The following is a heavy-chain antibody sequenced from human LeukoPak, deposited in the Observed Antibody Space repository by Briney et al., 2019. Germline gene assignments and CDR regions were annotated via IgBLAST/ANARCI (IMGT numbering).Heavy chain of an antibody. J-gene: IGHJ4*02. CDR2: ISSSSSYI. CDR1: GFTFSSYS. V-gene: IGHV3-21*01. D-gene: IGHD2-2*01. CDR3: ARDADQDCSSTSCYSSTGY. Sequence: PGGSLRLSCAASGFTFSSYSMNWVRQAPGKGLEWVSSISSSSSYIYYADSVKGRFTISRDNAKNSLYLQMNSLRAEDTAVYYSARDADQDCSSTSCYSSTGYWGQGTLVTVSS.